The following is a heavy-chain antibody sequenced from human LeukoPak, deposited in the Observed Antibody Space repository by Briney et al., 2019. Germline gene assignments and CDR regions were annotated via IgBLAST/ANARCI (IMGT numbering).Heavy chain of an antibody. Sequence: ASVKVSCKSSGYTFTIYDINWVRQATGQGREWMGWMNPNSGNTGYAQKFHGRVTMTRTTSISTAYMELSSLRSEDTAVYYCARSGYSSSWYVWDYYYYYMDVWGKGTTVTVSS. CDR2: MNPNSGNT. CDR3: ARSGYSSSWYVWDYYYYYMDV. D-gene: IGHD6-13*01. J-gene: IGHJ6*03. CDR1: GYTFTIYD. V-gene: IGHV1-8*01.